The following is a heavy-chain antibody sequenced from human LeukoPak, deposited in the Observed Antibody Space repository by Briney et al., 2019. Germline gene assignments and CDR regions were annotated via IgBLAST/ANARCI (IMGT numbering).Heavy chain of an antibody. CDR1: GFTFSSYS. CDR3: ARVASWFGGRPYYYMDV. Sequence: GGSLRLSCAASGFTFSSYSMNWVRQAPGKGLEWVSYISSSGSTIYYADSVKGRFTISRDNAKDSLYLQMNSLRAEDTAVYYCARVASWFGGRPYYYMDVWGKGTTVTVSS. J-gene: IGHJ6*03. V-gene: IGHV3-48*04. CDR2: ISSSGSTI. D-gene: IGHD3-10*01.